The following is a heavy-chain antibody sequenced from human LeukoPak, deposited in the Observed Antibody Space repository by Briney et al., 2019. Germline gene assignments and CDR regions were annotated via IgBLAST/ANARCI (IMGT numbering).Heavy chain of an antibody. CDR2: INPKPSGGAT. Sequence: ASVKVSCKASGYTFTDYYMQWVRQAPGQGLEWMGIINPKPSGGATSYAENFQGRVTMTRDVSTSTIYMELRSLRPEDTAMYYCSRVRWYSGGNCPPPFDFWGQGTLVTVSS. D-gene: IGHD2-15*01. CDR3: SRVRWYSGGNCPPPFDF. V-gene: IGHV1-46*01. CDR1: GYTFTDYY. J-gene: IGHJ4*02.